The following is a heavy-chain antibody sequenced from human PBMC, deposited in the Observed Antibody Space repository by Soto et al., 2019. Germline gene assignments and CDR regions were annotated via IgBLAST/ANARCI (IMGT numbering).Heavy chain of an antibody. CDR3: AIRAIKYHREWRFY. CDR1: GGSFSGYY. D-gene: IGHD2-2*01. Sequence: SETLSLTCAVYGGSFSGYYWSWIRQPPGKGLEWIGEINHSGSTNYNPSLKSRVTISVDTSKNQFSLKLSSVTAADTAVYYCAIRAIKYHREWRFYWGQGTLVTVSS. CDR2: INHSGST. V-gene: IGHV4-34*01. J-gene: IGHJ4*02.